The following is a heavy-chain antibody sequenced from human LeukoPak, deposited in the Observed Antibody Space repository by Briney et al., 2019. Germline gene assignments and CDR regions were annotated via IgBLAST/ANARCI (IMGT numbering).Heavy chain of an antibody. V-gene: IGHV1-18*04. J-gene: IGHJ4*02. CDR1: GYTFTKYG. CDR2: VSTYNGNT. CDR3: ARVTLDSFGSRSYQSDY. Sequence: ASVKVSCKASGYTFTKYGISWVRQAPGQGLEWMGWVSTYNGNTNYAQKFEGRVTMTADISTNSAYMELLSLRSDDTAVYYCARVTLDSFGSRSYQSDYWGQGTLLTVSS. D-gene: IGHD3-10*01.